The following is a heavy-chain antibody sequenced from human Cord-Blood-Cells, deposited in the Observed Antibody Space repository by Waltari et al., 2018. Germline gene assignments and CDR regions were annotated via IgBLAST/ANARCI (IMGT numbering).Heavy chain of an antibody. Sequence: QVQLVESGGGVVQPGRSLRLSCAAPGFTSSSYGLPWLRQAPGKGLEWVAVISYDGSNKYYADSVKGRFTISRDNSKNTLYLQMNSLRAEDTAVYYCAKSDTVTTYYFDYWGQGTLVTVSS. V-gene: IGHV3-30*18. CDR2: ISYDGSNK. CDR1: GFTSSSYG. CDR3: AKSDTVTTYYFDY. J-gene: IGHJ4*02. D-gene: IGHD4-17*01.